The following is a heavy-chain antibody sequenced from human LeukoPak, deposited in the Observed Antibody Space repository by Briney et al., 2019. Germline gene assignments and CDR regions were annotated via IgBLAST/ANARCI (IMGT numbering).Heavy chain of an antibody. CDR2: ISSNGGST. CDR1: GFTFSSYA. V-gene: IGHV3-64*01. J-gene: IGHJ3*02. CDR3: ARDGREAAAGTHDAFDI. Sequence: AGGSLRLSCAASGFTFSSYAMHWVRQAPGKGLEYVSAISSNGGSTYYANSVKGRFTISRDNSKNTLYLQMGSLRAEDMAVYYCARDGREAAAGTHDAFDIWGQGTMVTVSS. D-gene: IGHD6-13*01.